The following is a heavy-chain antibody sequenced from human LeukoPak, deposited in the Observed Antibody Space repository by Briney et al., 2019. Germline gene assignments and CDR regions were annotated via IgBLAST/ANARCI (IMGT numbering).Heavy chain of an antibody. CDR2: ITGSGDTT. J-gene: IGHJ4*02. CDR1: GFTFSSYA. Sequence: QPGGSLRLSCAASGFTFSSYAVTWVRQAPGKGLEWVSGITGSGDTTFYADSVKGRFTISRDNSKNTLYLQVHSLRAEDTAVYYCVKDYSTIAAAANPLFDYWGQGALVTVSS. CDR3: VKDYSTIAAAANPLFDY. V-gene: IGHV3-23*01. D-gene: IGHD6-13*01.